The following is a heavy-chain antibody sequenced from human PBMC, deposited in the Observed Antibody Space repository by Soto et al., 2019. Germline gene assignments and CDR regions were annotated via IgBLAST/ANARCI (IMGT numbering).Heavy chain of an antibody. Sequence: ASVKVSCKVSGYTLTELSMHWVRQAPGKGLEWMGGFDPEDGEKIYAQKFQGRVTMTEDTSTDTAYMELSSLRAEDTAVYYCATGVQVEGDYVRYWGQGTLVTVSS. CDR3: ATGVQVEGDYVRY. D-gene: IGHD4-17*01. V-gene: IGHV1-24*01. J-gene: IGHJ4*02. CDR2: FDPEDGEK. CDR1: GYTLTELS.